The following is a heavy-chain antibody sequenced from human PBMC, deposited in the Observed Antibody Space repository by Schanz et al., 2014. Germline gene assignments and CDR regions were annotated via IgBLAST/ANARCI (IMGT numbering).Heavy chain of an antibody. J-gene: IGHJ6*02. CDR1: GYTFTAYY. D-gene: IGHD3-3*01. CDR2: INPNSGGT. CDR3: ARDGPYYDFLYGMDV. Sequence: QVQLVQSGAEVKKPGASVKVSCKASGYTFTAYYIHWVRQAPGQGLEWMGRINPNSGGTNYAQKLQARVTMTRDTSISTAYMELSRLRSDDTAVYYCARDGPYYDFLYGMDVWGQGTTVTVSS. V-gene: IGHV1-2*02.